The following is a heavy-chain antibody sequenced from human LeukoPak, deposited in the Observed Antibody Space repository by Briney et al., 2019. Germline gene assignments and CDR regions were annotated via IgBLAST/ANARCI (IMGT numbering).Heavy chain of an antibody. J-gene: IGHJ4*02. V-gene: IGHV1-46*01. D-gene: IGHD1-14*01. CDR2: INPSGGDT. CDR3: AREVMDNLRFDY. CDR1: GYTFTSYY. Sequence: ASVKVSCKASGYTFTSYYMHWVRQAPVQGLEWMGIINPSGGDTSYAQKFQGRLTMTRDTSTNTVYMELTSLRSEDTAVYYCAREVMDNLRFDYWGQGTLVTVS.